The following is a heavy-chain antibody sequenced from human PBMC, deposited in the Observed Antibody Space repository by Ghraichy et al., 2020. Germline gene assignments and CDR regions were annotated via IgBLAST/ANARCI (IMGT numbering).Heavy chain of an antibody. Sequence: SETLSLTCAVSGYSISSGYYWGWIRQPPGKGLEWIGSMYHSGSTYYNSSLKSRVTISVDTSKNQFSLKLSSVTAADTAVYYCARSSPGGSNAGVVYWGQGTLVTVSS. CDR1: GYSISSGYY. CDR3: ARSSPGGSNAGVVY. V-gene: IGHV4-38-2*01. D-gene: IGHD4-23*01. CDR2: MYHSGST. J-gene: IGHJ4*02.